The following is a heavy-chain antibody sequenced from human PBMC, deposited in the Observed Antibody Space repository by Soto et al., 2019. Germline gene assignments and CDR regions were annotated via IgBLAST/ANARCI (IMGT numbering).Heavy chain of an antibody. CDR1: GYTFTSYG. CDR2: ISAYNGNT. J-gene: IGHJ4*02. Sequence: QVQLVQSGAEVKKPGASVKVSCKASGYTFTSYGISWVRQAPGQGLEWMGWISAYNGNTNYAQKLQGRVTMTTDTSTSTAYMELRSLRSDYTAVYYCARAGRRAYYYDSSGYYYEPEVDYWGQGTLVTVSS. CDR3: ARAGRRAYYYDSSGYYYEPEVDY. D-gene: IGHD3-22*01. V-gene: IGHV1-18*01.